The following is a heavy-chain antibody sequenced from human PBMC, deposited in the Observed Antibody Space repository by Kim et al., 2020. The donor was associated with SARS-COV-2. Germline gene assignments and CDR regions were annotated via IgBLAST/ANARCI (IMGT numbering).Heavy chain of an antibody. CDR3: AREYLGEGGNDY. CDR2: IYYSGST. CDR1: GGSISSSSYY. D-gene: IGHD2-21*01. V-gene: IGHV4-39*07. J-gene: IGHJ4*02. Sequence: SETLSLTCTVSGGSISSSSYYWGWIRQPPGKGLEWIGSIYYSGSTYYNPSLKSRVTISVDTSKNQFSLKLSSVTAADTAVYYCAREYLGEGGNDYWGQGTLVTVSS.